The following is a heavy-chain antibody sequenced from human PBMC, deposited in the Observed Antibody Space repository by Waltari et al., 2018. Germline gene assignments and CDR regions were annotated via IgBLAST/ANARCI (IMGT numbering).Heavy chain of an antibody. CDR1: GDAISGGAHY. D-gene: IGHD5-12*01. CDR2: IFYSGST. J-gene: IGHJ4*02. CDR3: ARVANSGYDDRGHFDF. Sequence: QVQLQESGPGLVKPSETLSLTCTVSGDAISGGAHYWSWIRQPAGKGLEWIGYIFYSGSTNYSPSLKSRVTMSVDTSKNQFSLKLSSVTAADTAVYFCARVANSGYDDRGHFDFWGQGTLVTVSS. V-gene: IGHV4-61*10.